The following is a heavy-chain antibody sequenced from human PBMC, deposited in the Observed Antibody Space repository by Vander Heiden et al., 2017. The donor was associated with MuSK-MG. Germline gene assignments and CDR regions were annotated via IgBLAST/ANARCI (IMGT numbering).Heavy chain of an antibody. V-gene: IGHV4-39*07. D-gene: IGHD6-19*01. Sequence: QLQLQESGPGLVKPSETLSLTCTVSGGSISSSSYYWGWIRQHPGKGLEWIGSIYYSGSTYYHPSLKSRVTISVDTSKNQFSLKLSSVTAADTAVYYCARDSPAVAGSLRFFDYWGQGTRVNVA. CDR1: GGSISSSSYY. CDR2: IYYSGST. CDR3: ARDSPAVAGSLRFFDY. J-gene: IGHJ4*02.